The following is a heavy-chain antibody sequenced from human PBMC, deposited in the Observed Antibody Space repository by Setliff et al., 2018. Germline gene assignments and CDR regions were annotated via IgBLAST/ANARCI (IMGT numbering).Heavy chain of an antibody. CDR2: IGDYNGNT. V-gene: IGHV1-18*01. Sequence: ASVKVSCKASGYIFTEYGINWVRQAPGQGLEWMGWIGDYNGNTLHAQNFQGRLTVTTDTSTNTAYMELRSLRSDDTAVYYCVRDAGWQYDDYAGVYFPHWGQGTLVTVSS. J-gene: IGHJ1*01. CDR1: GYIFTEYG. CDR3: VRDAGWQYDDYAGVYFPH. D-gene: IGHD4-17*01.